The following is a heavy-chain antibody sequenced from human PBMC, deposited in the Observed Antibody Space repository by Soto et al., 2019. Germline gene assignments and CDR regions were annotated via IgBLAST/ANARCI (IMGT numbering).Heavy chain of an antibody. CDR1: GYSFTSYW. V-gene: IGHV5-51*01. D-gene: IGHD2-2*01. CDR3: ARGYCRRTSLSRWATHGMVV. Sequence: GESLKISCKGSGYSFTSYWIGWVRQMPGKGLEWMGIIYPGDSDTRYSPSFQGQVTISADKSISTAYLQWSSLKASDTAMYYCARGYCRRTSLSRWATHGMVVWGQGTT. CDR2: IYPGDSDT. J-gene: IGHJ6*02.